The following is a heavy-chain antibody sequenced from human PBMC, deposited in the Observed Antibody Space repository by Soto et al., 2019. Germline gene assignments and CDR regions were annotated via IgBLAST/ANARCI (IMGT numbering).Heavy chain of an antibody. V-gene: IGHV4-30-4*01. J-gene: IGHJ4*02. D-gene: IGHD3-10*01. CDR1: GGSISTGDHY. CDR2: IYYSGIT. Sequence: QVRLQESGPGLVKPSQTLSLTCRVSGGSISTGDHYWSWIRQSPGKGLEWIGYIYYSGITLYNPSLKSRLRISLDTSTTQFSLNLNSVTPADTAVYYCAVASNSGSLGQYFDYWGQGLLVTVSS. CDR3: AVASNSGSLGQYFDY.